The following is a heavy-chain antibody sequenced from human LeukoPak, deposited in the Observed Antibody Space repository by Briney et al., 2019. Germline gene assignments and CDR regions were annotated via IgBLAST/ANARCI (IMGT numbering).Heavy chain of an antibody. D-gene: IGHD1-7*01. V-gene: IGHV1-69*13. CDR1: GGTFISYA. CDR3: ARERERITGTTGDFDY. J-gene: IGHJ4*02. Sequence: ASVKVSSKASGGTFISYAISWVRQAPGQGLEWMGGIIPIFGTANYTQKFQGRVTITADETTSTAYMELSSLRSEDTAVYYCARERERITGTTGDFDYWGQGTLVTVSS. CDR2: IIPIFGTA.